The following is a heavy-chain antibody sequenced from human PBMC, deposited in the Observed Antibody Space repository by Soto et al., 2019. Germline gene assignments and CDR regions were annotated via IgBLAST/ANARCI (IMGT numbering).Heavy chain of an antibody. CDR1: GGTFSSYA. CDR3: ATVLAGSSGFNY. J-gene: IGHJ4*02. CDR2: INPSGGST. V-gene: IGHV1-46*03. Sequence: ASVKVSCKASGGTFSSYAISWVRQAPGQGLEWMGIINPSGGSTSYAQKFQGRVTMTRDTSTSTVYMELSSLRSEDTAVYYCATVLAGSSGFNYWRQGPLVTVSS. D-gene: IGHD6-19*01.